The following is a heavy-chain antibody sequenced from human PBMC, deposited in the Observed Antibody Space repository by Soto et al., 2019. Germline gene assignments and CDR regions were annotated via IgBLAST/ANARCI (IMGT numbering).Heavy chain of an antibody. CDR3: ASVYSSSYHRDWYFDL. CDR1: GGTFSSYT. CDR2: IIPILGIA. J-gene: IGHJ2*01. D-gene: IGHD6-6*01. V-gene: IGHV1-69*02. Sequence: QVQLVQSGAEVKKPGSSVKVSCKASGGTFSSYTISWVRQAPGQGLEWMGRIIPILGIANYAQKFQGRVTITADKSTSTAYMELSSLRSEDTAVYYCASVYSSSYHRDWYFDLWGRGTLVTVSS.